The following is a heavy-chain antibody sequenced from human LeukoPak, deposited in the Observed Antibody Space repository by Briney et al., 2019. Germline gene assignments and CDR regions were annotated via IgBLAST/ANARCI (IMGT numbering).Heavy chain of an antibody. V-gene: IGHV3-21*01. D-gene: IGHD3-3*01. Sequence: SGGCLRLSCAASGFTFSGFDMNWVRQAPGKGLEWISSISTSSSHIYYADSVKGRFTISRDNAKNSLYLQMNSLRADDTAVYWCARDYVTYDPLDYWGQGTLVTVSS. CDR1: GFTFSGFD. CDR3: ARDYVTYDPLDY. J-gene: IGHJ4*02. CDR2: ISTSSSHI.